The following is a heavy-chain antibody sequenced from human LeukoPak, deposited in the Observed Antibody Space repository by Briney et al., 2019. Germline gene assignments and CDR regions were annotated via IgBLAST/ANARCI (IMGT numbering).Heavy chain of an antibody. CDR1: GGSFSGYY. V-gene: IGHV4-34*01. CDR3: ARVAVVVPAATRGGWFDP. CDR2: INHSGST. J-gene: IGHJ5*02. D-gene: IGHD2-2*01. Sequence: HSETLSLTCAVYGGSFSGYYWNWIRQPPGKGLEWIGEINHSGSTNYNPSLKSRVTISVDTSKNQFSLKLSSVTAADTAVYYCARVAVVVPAATRGGWFDPWGQGTLVTVSS.